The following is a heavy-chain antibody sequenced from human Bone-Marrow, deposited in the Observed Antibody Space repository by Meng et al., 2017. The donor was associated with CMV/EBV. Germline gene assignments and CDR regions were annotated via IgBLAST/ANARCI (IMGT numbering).Heavy chain of an antibody. V-gene: IGHV1-69*12. CDR1: RRPLSTHA. CDR2: INSIFGSA. Sequence: QLVQSGAEGNKPVTSVKVACTASRRPLSTHAISGVRQAPGQGLEWMGGINSIFGSANYAQKYPSRASITAAESPSTAYTELSRLRTEDTALHYRASVIPPTVGYFDHWGQGTLVTVSS. J-gene: IGHJ4*02. D-gene: IGHD4-23*01. CDR3: ASVIPPTVGYFDH.